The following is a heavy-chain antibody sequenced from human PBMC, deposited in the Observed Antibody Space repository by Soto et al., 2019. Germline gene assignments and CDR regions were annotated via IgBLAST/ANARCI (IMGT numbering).Heavy chain of an antibody. J-gene: IGHJ3*02. CDR1: GFTFSSYG. Sequence: QVQLVESGGGVVQPGRSLRLSCAASGFTFSSYGMHGVRQAPGKGLEWVAVIWYDGSNKYYADSVKGRFTISRDNSKNTLYLQMNSLRAEDTAVYYCARDFPSISWYSAFDIWGQGTMVTVSS. CDR3: ARDFPSISWYSAFDI. V-gene: IGHV3-33*01. D-gene: IGHD6-13*01. CDR2: IWYDGSNK.